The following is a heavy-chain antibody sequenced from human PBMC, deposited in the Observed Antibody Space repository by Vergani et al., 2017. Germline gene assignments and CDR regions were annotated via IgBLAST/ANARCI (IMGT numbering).Heavy chain of an antibody. J-gene: IGHJ3*02. V-gene: IGHV3-21*01. Sequence: EVQLVESGGGLVKPGGSLRLSCAASGFTFSSYSMNWVRQAQGKGLEWVSYISSSSSYIYYADSVKGRFTISRENAKNSLYLQMNSLRAEDTAVYYCASTDAFDIWGQGTMVTVSS. CDR2: ISSSSSYI. CDR1: GFTFSSYS. CDR3: ASTDAFDI.